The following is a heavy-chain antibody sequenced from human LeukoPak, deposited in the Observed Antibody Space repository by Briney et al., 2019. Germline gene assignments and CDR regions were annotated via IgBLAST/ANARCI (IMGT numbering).Heavy chain of an antibody. CDR3: ARAASYSSSWPNWFDP. J-gene: IGHJ5*02. CDR2: IRSGGDTT. D-gene: IGHD2-2*01. CDR1: GFIFSNYY. Sequence: GGSLRLSCGASGFIFSNYYMSWIRQAPGKGLEWVSHIRSGGDTTYYADSVKGRFTISRDNLKNLLYLEMNSLKAEDTAVYYCARAASYSSSWPNWFDPWGHGTLVTVSS. V-gene: IGHV3-11*04.